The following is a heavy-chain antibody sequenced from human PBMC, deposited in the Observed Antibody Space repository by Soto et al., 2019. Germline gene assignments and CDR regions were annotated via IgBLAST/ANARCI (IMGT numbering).Heavy chain of an antibody. CDR3: ARSRYYYDSSGYYYDHAFDI. CDR1: GYSFTSYW. Sequence: PGESLKISCKGSGYSFTSYWIGWVRQMPGKGLEWMGIIYPGDSDTRYSPSFQGQVTISADKSISTPYLQWSSLKASDTAMYYCARSRYYYDSSGYYYDHAFDIWGQGTMVTVSS. CDR2: IYPGDSDT. V-gene: IGHV5-51*01. J-gene: IGHJ3*02. D-gene: IGHD3-22*01.